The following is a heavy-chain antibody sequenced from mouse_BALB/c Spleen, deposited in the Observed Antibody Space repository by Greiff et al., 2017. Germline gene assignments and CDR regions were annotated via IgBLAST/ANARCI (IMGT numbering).Heavy chain of an antibody. CDR3: ARMGYDYDAYYYYAMDY. CDR1: GYTFSSYW. Sequence: QVQLQQSGAELMKPGASVKISCKATGYTFSSYWIEWVKQRPGHGLEWIGEILPGSGSTNYNEKFKGKATFTADTSSNTAYMQLSSLTSEDSAVYYCARMGYDYDAYYYYAMDYWGQGTSVTVSS. D-gene: IGHD2-4*01. V-gene: IGHV1-9*01. J-gene: IGHJ4*01. CDR2: ILPGSGST.